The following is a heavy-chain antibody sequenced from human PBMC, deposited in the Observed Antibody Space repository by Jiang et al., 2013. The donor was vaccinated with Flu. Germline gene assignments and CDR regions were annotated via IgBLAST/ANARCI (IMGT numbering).Heavy chain of an antibody. CDR1: GGSISSSSYY. J-gene: IGHJ6*02. CDR2: IYYSGST. D-gene: IGHD3-22*01. V-gene: IGHV4-39*07. CDR3: AREEGATMIPETHYGMDV. Sequence: PGLVKPSETLSLTCTVSGGSISSSSYYWGWIRQPPGKGLEWIGSIYYSGSTNYNPSLKSRVTISVDTSKNQFSLKLSSVTAADTAVYYCAREEGATMIPETHYGMDVWGQGTTVTVSS.